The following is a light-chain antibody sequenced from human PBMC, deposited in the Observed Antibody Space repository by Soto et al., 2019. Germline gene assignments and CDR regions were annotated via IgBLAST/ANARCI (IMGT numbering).Light chain of an antibody. V-gene: IGKV3-20*01. CDR3: QKYGSSPRT. CDR2: GAS. Sequence: EIVLTQSPGTLSLSPGERATLSCRASQSVSSSYLAWYQQKPGQAPRLLIYGASSRATGIPDRFSGSGSGTDFTLTISRLEPEDFAVYYCQKYGSSPRTCGQGTRREIK. CDR1: QSVSSSY. J-gene: IGKJ5*01.